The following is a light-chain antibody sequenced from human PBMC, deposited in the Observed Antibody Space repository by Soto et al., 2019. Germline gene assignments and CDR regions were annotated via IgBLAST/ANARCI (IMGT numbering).Light chain of an antibody. V-gene: IGLV2-14*01. CDR1: SSDVGGYNY. CDR3: SSYTSSSTLYV. J-gene: IGLJ1*01. CDR2: DVS. Sequence: QSVLAQPASVSGSPGQSITISSTGTSSDVGGYNYVSWYQRHPGKAPKLMIYDVSNRPSGVSNRFSGSKSGNTASLTISGLQAEDEADYYCSSYTSSSTLYVFGTGTKVTVL.